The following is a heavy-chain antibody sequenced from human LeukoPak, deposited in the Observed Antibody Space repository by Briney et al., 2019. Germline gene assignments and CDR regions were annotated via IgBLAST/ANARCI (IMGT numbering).Heavy chain of an antibody. V-gene: IGHV4-4*07. CDR3: ARAGSRAVAGPYYYYGMDV. Sequence: SETLSLTCTVSGGSISSYYWSWIRQPAGKGLEWIGRIYTSGSTNYNPSLESRVTMSVDTSKNQFSLKLSSVTAADTAVYYCARAGSRAVAGPYYYYGMDVWGQGTTVTVSS. CDR1: GGSISSYY. CDR2: IYTSGST. J-gene: IGHJ6*02. D-gene: IGHD6-19*01.